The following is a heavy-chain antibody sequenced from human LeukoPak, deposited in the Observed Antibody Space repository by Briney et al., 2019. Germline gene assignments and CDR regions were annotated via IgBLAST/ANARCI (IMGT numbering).Heavy chain of an antibody. CDR1: GYTFTSYA. V-gene: IGHV1-69*13. D-gene: IGHD2-2*01. CDR3: ARDLKRVVVVPAAGHYYYYMDV. CDR2: IIPIFGTA. J-gene: IGHJ6*03. Sequence: SVKVSCKTSGYTFTSYAISWVRQAPGQGLEWMGGIIPIFGTANYAQKFQGRVTITADESTSTAYMELSSLRSEDTAVYYCARDLKRVVVVPAAGHYYYYMDVWGKGTTVTVSS.